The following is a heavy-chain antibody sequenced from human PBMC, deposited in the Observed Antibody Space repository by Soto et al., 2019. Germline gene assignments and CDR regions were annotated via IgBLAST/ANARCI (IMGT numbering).Heavy chain of an antibody. D-gene: IGHD2-21*02. CDR1: GGTISSYA. V-gene: IGHV1-69*13. Sequence: SVKVSCKDSGGTISSYAISWVRQAPGQGLEWMGGIIPIFGTANYAQKFQGRVTITADESTSTAYMELSSLRSEDTAVYYCARDRGDRRWFDPWGQGTLVTVSS. CDR3: ARDRGDRRWFDP. CDR2: IIPIFGTA. J-gene: IGHJ5*02.